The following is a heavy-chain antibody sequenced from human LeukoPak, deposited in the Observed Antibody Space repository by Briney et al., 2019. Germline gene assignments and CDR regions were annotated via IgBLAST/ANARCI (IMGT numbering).Heavy chain of an antibody. J-gene: IGHJ2*01. D-gene: IGHD3-10*01. CDR2: IYYSGST. Sequence: PSETLSLTCTVSGGSISSYYWSWIRQPPGKGLEWIGYIYYSGSTNYNPSLKSRVTISVDTSKNQFSLNLSSVTAADTAVFARLSFYYGAFDLWGRGTLVTVSS. V-gene: IGHV4-59*08. CDR1: GGSISSYY. CDR3: LSFYYGAFDL.